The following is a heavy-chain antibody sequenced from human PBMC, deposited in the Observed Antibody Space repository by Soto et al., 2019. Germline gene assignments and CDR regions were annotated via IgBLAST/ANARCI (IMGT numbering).Heavy chain of an antibody. V-gene: IGHV3-23*01. D-gene: IGHD3-3*01. CDR2: ISGSGGST. J-gene: IGHJ4*02. CDR3: ANSYDFWSGYRNTDPSRVSLDY. CDR1: GFTFSSYA. Sequence: GGSLRLSCAASGFTFSSYAMSWVRQAPGKGLEWVSAISGSGGSTYYADSVKGRFTISRDNSKNTLYLQMNSLRAEDTAVYYCANSYDFWSGYRNTDPSRVSLDYWGQGTLVTVSS.